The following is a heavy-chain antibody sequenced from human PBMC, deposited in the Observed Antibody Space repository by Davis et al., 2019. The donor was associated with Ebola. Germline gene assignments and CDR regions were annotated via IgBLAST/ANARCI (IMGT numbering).Heavy chain of an antibody. D-gene: IGHD3-16*01. CDR2: IEQDGSEK. CDR3: ARGGGGYYYYYGMDV. Sequence: GESLKISCAASGFTFSSYWMSWVRQAPGKGLEWVANIEQDGSEKYYVDSVKGRFTISRDNAKNSLYLQMNSLRAEDTAVYYCARGGGGYYYYYGMDVWGQGTTVTVSS. J-gene: IGHJ6*02. V-gene: IGHV3-7*03. CDR1: GFTFSSYW.